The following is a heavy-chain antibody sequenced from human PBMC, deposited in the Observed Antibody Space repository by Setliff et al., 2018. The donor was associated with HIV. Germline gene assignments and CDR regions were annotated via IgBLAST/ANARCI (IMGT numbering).Heavy chain of an antibody. Sequence: GSLRLSCVASGFTFSSYWMHWVRQVPGKGLMWVSHVNNDETITNYADSVKGRFTISRDNAKNTLYLQMNSLRAEDTAVYYCATIWMRGAYFDYWGQGTLVTVSS. CDR1: GFTFSSYW. D-gene: IGHD3-3*01. J-gene: IGHJ4*02. V-gene: IGHV3-74*01. CDR2: VNNDETIT. CDR3: ATIWMRGAYFDY.